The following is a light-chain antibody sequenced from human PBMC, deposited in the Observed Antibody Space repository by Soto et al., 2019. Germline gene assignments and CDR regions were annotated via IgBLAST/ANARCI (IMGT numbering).Light chain of an antibody. Sequence: AIRMTQSPSSFSASTGDRVTITCRARQDINSYLAWYQQKVGKAPKLLIYAAATLQRGAPSRFSGSGSGTDFTLTISRLQSEDFANYYCQQYFSYPYTFGQGTKLEIK. V-gene: IGKV1-8*01. CDR2: AAA. J-gene: IGKJ2*01. CDR3: QQYFSYPYT. CDR1: QDINSY.